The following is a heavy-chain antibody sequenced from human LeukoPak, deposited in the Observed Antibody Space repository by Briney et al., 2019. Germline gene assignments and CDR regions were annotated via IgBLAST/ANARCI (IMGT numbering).Heavy chain of an antibody. CDR3: ARENILIRGVIYYYGMDV. J-gene: IGHJ6*02. Sequence: ASVKVSCKASGYTFTSYGISWVRQAPGQGLEWMGWISAYNGNTNYAQKLQGRVTMTTDTSTSTAYMELRSLRSDDTAVYYCARENILIRGVIYYYGMDVWGQGTTVTVSS. D-gene: IGHD3-10*01. V-gene: IGHV1-18*01. CDR2: ISAYNGNT. CDR1: GYTFTSYG.